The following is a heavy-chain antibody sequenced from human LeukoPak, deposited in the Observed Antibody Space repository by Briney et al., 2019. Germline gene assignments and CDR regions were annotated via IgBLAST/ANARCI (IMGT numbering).Heavy chain of an antibody. D-gene: IGHD3-9*01. CDR2: ISYDGSNK. CDR1: GFTFNSYA. V-gene: IGHV3-30-3*01. J-gene: IGHJ4*02. Sequence: QPGGSLRLSCAASGFTFNSYAMHWVRQAPGKGLEWVAVISYDGSNKYYADSVKGRFTISRDNSKNTLYLQMNSLRAEDTAVYYCARVLRYFEAPDYWGQGTLVTVSS. CDR3: ARVLRYFEAPDY.